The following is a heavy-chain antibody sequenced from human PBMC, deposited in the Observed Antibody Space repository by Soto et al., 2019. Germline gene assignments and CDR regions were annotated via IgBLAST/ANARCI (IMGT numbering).Heavy chain of an antibody. CDR3: ARHGAARTYYYYHYMDV. J-gene: IGHJ6*03. CDR2: IYYSGST. D-gene: IGHD6-6*01. V-gene: IGHV4-39*01. Sequence: SETLSLTCTVSGGSVSSSSYYWGWIRQPPGKGLEWIGSIYYSGSTYYNPSLKSRVTISVDTSKNQFSLKLSSVTAADTAVYYCARHGAARTYYYYHYMDVWGKGTTVTGSS. CDR1: GGSVSSSSYY.